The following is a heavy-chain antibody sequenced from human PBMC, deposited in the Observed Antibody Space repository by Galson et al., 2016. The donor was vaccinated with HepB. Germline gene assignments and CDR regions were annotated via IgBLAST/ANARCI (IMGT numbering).Heavy chain of an antibody. V-gene: IGHV3-33*01. Sequence: SLRLSCAASGFTFSSYVMHWVRQAPGKGLEWVAVIWFDGTNKYYAHSVKGRFTISRDDSKNTLYLQMTSLRAEDTAVYYCAREGGSDYFDTSGYYVDYWGQGTLVTASS. CDR3: AREGGSDYFDTSGYYVDY. CDR1: GFTFSSYV. D-gene: IGHD3-22*01. CDR2: IWFDGTNK. J-gene: IGHJ4*02.